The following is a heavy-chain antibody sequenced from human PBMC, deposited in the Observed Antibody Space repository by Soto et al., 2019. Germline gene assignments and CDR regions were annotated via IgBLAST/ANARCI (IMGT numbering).Heavy chain of an antibody. CDR2: IYPGDSDT. Sequence: PGESLKISCKASGYDFARHWIGWVRQMPGKGLEWMGIIYPGDSDTRYSPSFQGQVTISADKSISTAYLRWSSLKASDTAMYYCARHGPRVYYDNSDYYYYGMDVWGQGTTVTVSS. CDR1: GYDFARHW. V-gene: IGHV5-51*01. CDR3: ARHGPRVYYDNSDYYYYGMDV. D-gene: IGHD3-22*01. J-gene: IGHJ6*02.